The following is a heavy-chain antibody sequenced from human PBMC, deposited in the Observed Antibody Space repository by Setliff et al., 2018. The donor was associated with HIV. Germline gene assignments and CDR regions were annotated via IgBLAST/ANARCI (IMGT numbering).Heavy chain of an antibody. CDR2: IYYSGTT. CDR1: GGSIISGGYY. Sequence: QTLSLTCSVSGGSIISGGYYWSWIRQHPGKGLEWIGYIYYSGTTYYNPSLKSRVTISLDTSMNQFSLKLTSVTAADTAVYYCARVAAGTYGKGDWFDPWGKGTQVTVSS. D-gene: IGHD3-10*01. J-gene: IGHJ5*02. V-gene: IGHV4-31*03. CDR3: ARVAAGTYGKGDWFDP.